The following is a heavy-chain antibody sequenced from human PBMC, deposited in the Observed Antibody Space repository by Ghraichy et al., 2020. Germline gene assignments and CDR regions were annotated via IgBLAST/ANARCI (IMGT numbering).Heavy chain of an antibody. V-gene: IGHV3-30*18. CDR2: ISYDGSNK. D-gene: IGHD3-22*01. Sequence: GGSLRLSCAASGFTFSSYGMHWVRQAPGKGLEWVAVISYDGSNKYYADSVKGRFTISRDNSKNTLYLQMNSLRAEDTAVYYCAKDFITMIVVVANYFDYWGQGTLVTVSS. J-gene: IGHJ4*02. CDR1: GFTFSSYG. CDR3: AKDFITMIVVVANYFDY.